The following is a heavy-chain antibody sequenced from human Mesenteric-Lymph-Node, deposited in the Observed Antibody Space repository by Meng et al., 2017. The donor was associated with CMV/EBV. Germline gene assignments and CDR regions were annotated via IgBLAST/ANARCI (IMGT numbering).Heavy chain of an antibody. CDR1: GVTCSSCA. D-gene: IGHD4-11*01. Sequence: SGVTCSSCAMTGARHAPGKRLGLISSISARISRQFYDDTVKGRFNISRGNSRNTLYMQMNSLRAEDTAIYYCAKVRASTSARPYFDYWGQGSLVTVSS. CDR2: ISARISRQ. CDR3: AKVRASTSARPYFDY. J-gene: IGHJ4*02. V-gene: IGHV3-23*01.